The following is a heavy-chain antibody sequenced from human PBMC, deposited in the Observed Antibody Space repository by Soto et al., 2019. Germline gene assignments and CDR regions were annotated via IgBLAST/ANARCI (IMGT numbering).Heavy chain of an antibody. CDR1: GGSITSDH. D-gene: IGHD3-16*01. J-gene: IGHJ4*02. V-gene: IGHV4-59*08. CDR2: IFYSGSS. Sequence: QVQLQESGPGLVKPSETLSLTCTVSGGSITSDHWSWIRQPPEKGLEWIGQIFYSGSSSYNPSLQSRVTISIDTSKKQFSLGLGLVTAEDTAVYFCATYFTGGGGRGYWGQGTLVTVSS. CDR3: ATYFTGGGGRGY.